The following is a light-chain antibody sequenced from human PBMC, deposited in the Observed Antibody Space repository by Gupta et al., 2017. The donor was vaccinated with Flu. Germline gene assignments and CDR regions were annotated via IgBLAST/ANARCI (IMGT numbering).Light chain of an antibody. Sequence: QSVLTQPPSASETPGQRVTISCSGSSSNIGSNIVTWYQQPPGTAPKVLIYSVNQRPSGVPDRISGSKSGTSASLAISGLQVEDEADYYCAAWDDSLNGYVFGTGTKVTVL. J-gene: IGLJ1*01. CDR3: AAWDDSLNGYV. V-gene: IGLV1-44*01. CDR2: SVN. CDR1: SSNIGSNI.